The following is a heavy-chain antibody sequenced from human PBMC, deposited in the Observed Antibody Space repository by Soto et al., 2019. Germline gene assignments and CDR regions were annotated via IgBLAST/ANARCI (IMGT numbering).Heavy chain of an antibody. J-gene: IGHJ6*02. V-gene: IGHV1-18*01. CDR3: ARDIESVTAKHFFYYYAMDV. D-gene: IGHD2-8*01. CDR1: GFTCSNYG. CDR2: VSANNGHT. Sequence: ASVKVSCKGSGFTCSNYGLKWVRQAPGQGLEWMGWVSANNGHTHYAQNLQGRVSMTTDTSTSTAYMELRGLTFDDTAVYYCARDIESVTAKHFFYYYAMDVWGQGTTVTVSS.